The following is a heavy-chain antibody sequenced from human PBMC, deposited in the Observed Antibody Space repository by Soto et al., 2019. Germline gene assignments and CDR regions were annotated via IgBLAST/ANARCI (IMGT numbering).Heavy chain of an antibody. Sequence: QVQLVQSGAEVKKPGSSVKVSCKASGGNFSSYAISWVRQAPGQGLEWMGGIIPIFGTANYAQKFQGRVTITADESTSTAYMELSSLRSEDTAVYYCARARVVKQDYYYGMDVWGQGTTVTVSS. D-gene: IGHD6-13*01. CDR3: ARARVVKQDYYYGMDV. J-gene: IGHJ6*02. CDR2: IIPIFGTA. CDR1: GGNFSSYA. V-gene: IGHV1-69*01.